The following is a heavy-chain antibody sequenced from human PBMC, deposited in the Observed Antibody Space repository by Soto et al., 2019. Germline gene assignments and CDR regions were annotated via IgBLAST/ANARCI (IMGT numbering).Heavy chain of an antibody. CDR3: VRGGRLLFAL. Sequence: GGSLILSCGVSGFTFSTYAKSGVRQAQGKGLESVSAISGSGNKTFYADSGKGRFPISRANPANTLHLHLSSLRDAEPPVSYSVRGGRLLFALGGKGTLATVSP. D-gene: IGHD2-21*01. V-gene: IGHV3-23*01. CDR2: ISGSGNKT. CDR1: GFTFSTYA. J-gene: IGHJ4*02.